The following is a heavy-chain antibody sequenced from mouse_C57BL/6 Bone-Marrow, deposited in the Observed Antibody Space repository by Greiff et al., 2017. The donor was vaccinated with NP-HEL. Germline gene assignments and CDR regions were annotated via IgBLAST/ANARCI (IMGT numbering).Heavy chain of an antibody. CDR3: ARHYYGSSQYDYAMDY. V-gene: IGHV2-9-1*01. Sequence: VHLVESGPGLVAPSQSLSITCTVSGFSFTSYAIRWVRQPPGKGLEWLGVIWPGGGTTYNSALNSSLSISKDNSKSQVFLKMNSLQADNTARYYCARHYYGSSQYDYAMDYWGQGTSVTVSS. CDR2: IWPGGGT. CDR1: GFSFTSYA. D-gene: IGHD1-1*01. J-gene: IGHJ4*01.